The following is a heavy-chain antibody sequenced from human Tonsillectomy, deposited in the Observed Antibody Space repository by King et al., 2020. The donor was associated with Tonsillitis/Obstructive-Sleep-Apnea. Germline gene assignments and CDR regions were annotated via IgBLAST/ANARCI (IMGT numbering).Heavy chain of an antibody. D-gene: IGHD5-12*01. Sequence: VQLQQWGAGLLKPSETLSLTCAVYGGSFSGYYWSWIRQPPGKGLEWIGEINHSGSTNYNPSLKSRVTISVDTSKNQFSLKLSSVTAADTAVYYCAIGPGLRRGWFDPWGQGTLVTVSS. CDR3: AIGPGLRRGWFDP. CDR1: GGSFSGYY. CDR2: INHSGST. J-gene: IGHJ5*02. V-gene: IGHV4-34*01.